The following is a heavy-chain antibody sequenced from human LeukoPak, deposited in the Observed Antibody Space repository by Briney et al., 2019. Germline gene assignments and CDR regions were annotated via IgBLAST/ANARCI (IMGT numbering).Heavy chain of an antibody. D-gene: IGHD6-13*01. V-gene: IGHV4-34*01. J-gene: IGHJ6*03. Sequence: SETLSLTCAVYGGSFSGYYWSWIRQPPGKGLEWIGEINHSGSTNYNPSLKSRVTISVDTSKNQFSLKLSSVTAADTAVYYCARIRYSSSWDYYYYYMDVWGKGTTVTISS. CDR3: ARIRYSSSWDYYYYYMDV. CDR2: INHSGST. CDR1: GGSFSGYY.